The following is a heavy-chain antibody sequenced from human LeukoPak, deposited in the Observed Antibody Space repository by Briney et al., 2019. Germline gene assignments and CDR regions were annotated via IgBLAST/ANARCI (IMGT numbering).Heavy chain of an antibody. D-gene: IGHD6-19*01. CDR3: ARDIGSSGWSFDY. CDR1: GYTSTSYA. V-gene: IGHV1-3*04. J-gene: IGHJ4*02. Sequence: ASVKVSCKASGYTSTSYAMHWVRQAPGQRLEWMGWINTGNGNTKYSQKFQDRVTITRDTSASTAYMELSSLRSEDTAVYYCARDIGSSGWSFDYWGQGTLVTVSS. CDR2: INTGNGNT.